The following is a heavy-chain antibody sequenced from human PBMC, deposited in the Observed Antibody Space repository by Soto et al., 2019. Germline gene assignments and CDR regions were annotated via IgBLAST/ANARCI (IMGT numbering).Heavy chain of an antibody. CDR1: GFTFSSYS. Sequence: GGSLRLSCATSGFTFSSYSMNWVRQAPGKGLEWVSYISSSSSTIYYADSVKARLTISRDKAKNSLYLKWNSLRAEDTAVYYCASFDIVVVVAATFDIWGQGTMVTVSS. CDR2: ISSSSSTI. CDR3: ASFDIVVVVAATFDI. D-gene: IGHD2-15*01. J-gene: IGHJ3*02. V-gene: IGHV3-48*01.